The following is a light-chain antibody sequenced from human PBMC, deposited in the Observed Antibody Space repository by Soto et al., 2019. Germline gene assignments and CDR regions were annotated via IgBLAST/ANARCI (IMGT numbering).Light chain of an antibody. V-gene: IGKV1-5*01. CDR2: DAS. Sequence: DIQMTQSPSTLSASVGDRVTNTCRASQSISTWLAWYQQKPGKAPKLLIYDASSLESGVPSRFSGSGSGTEFTLTISSLQPDDSATYYCQQYKGVTFGQGTKVDIK. CDR1: QSISTW. CDR3: QQYKGVT. J-gene: IGKJ1*01.